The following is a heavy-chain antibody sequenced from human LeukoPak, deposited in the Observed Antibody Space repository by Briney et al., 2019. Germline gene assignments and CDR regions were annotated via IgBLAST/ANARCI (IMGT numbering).Heavy chain of an antibody. CDR1: GFTFSSYA. Sequence: GGSLRLSCAASGFTFSSYAMSWVRQAPGKGLEWVSVISGSGGTTFYTDSVKGRFTISKDNSKNTLYLQMNSLRAEDTAVYYCAKAPLISSSGCCSWFDPWGQGTLVTVSS. J-gene: IGHJ5*02. D-gene: IGHD6-6*01. CDR3: AKAPLISSSGCCSWFDP. V-gene: IGHV3-23*01. CDR2: ISGSGGTT.